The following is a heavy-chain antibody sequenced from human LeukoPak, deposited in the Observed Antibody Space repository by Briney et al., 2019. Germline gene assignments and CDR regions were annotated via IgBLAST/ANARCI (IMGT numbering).Heavy chain of an antibody. CDR3: ATSPNPAAILIA. Sequence: GGSLRLSCAASGFTFSSYGMHWVRQAPGKGLEWVAVISYDGSNKYYADSVKGRFTISGDNSKNTLYLQMNSLRAEDTAVYYCATSPNPAAILIAWGQGTLVTVSS. J-gene: IGHJ5*02. D-gene: IGHD2-2*02. CDR1: GFTFSSYG. V-gene: IGHV3-30*03. CDR2: ISYDGSNK.